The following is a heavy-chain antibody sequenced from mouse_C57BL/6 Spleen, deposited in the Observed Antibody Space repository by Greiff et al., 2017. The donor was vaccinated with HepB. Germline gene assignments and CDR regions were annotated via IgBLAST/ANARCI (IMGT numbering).Heavy chain of an antibody. D-gene: IGHD6-1*01. V-gene: IGHV5-15*01. Sequence: EVKLQESGGGLVQPGGSLKLSCAASGFNFSDYGMAWVRQAPRKGPEWVAFISNLAYSIYYADTVTGRFTISRENAKNTLYLEMSSLRSEDTAMYYCARDSEGFAYWGQGTLVTVSA. CDR3: ARDSEGFAY. CDR1: GFNFSDYG. CDR2: ISNLAYSI. J-gene: IGHJ3*01.